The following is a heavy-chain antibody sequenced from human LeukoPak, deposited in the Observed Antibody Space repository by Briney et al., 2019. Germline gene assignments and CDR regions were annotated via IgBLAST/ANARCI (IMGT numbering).Heavy chain of an antibody. J-gene: IGHJ4*02. D-gene: IGHD3-10*01. Sequence: GGSLRLSCAASGFSFHYYAMHWVRQAPGKGLEWVAVISYDGTNEYYADSVKGRLTISRDNSKDTLYMQMNSLRPEDTAVYYCVRPIDNGSGSYYFPYWGQGTLVTVSS. CDR3: VRPIDNGSGSYYFPY. CDR1: GFSFHYYA. CDR2: ISYDGTNE. V-gene: IGHV3-30-3*01.